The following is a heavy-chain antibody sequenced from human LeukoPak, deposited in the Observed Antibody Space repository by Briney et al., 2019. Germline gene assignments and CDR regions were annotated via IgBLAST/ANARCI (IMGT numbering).Heavy chain of an antibody. J-gene: IGHJ4*02. CDR3: ARTGLGMYSFDS. CDR1: GFSFSSYS. D-gene: IGHD3/OR15-3a*01. Sequence: GGSLRLSCAASGFSFSSYSLNWVRQAAGKGLEWVSYITGSSSTINYADSVKGRFTISRDKAKNSLYLQMNSLRAEDTAVYYCARTGLGMYSFDSWGRGTLVTVSS. CDR2: ITGSSSTI. V-gene: IGHV3-48*01.